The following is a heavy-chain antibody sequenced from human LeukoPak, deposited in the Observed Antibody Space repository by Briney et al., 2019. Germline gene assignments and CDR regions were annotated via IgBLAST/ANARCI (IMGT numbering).Heavy chain of an antibody. D-gene: IGHD6-13*01. V-gene: IGHV3-30*03. CDR3: ARNYWYLVDY. CDR2: ISYDGSNK. CDR1: GFTFSSYG. J-gene: IGHJ4*02. Sequence: PGGSLRLSCAASGFTFSSYGMHWVRQAPGKGLEWVAVISYDGSNKYYADSVKGRFTISRDNSKNTLYLQMNSLRAEDTAVYYCARNYWYLVDYWGQGTLVTVSS.